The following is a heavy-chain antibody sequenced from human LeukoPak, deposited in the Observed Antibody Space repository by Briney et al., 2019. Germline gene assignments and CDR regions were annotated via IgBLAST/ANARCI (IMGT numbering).Heavy chain of an antibody. J-gene: IGHJ4*02. CDR2: IIPIFGTA. Sequence: SSVKVSCKASGGTFSSYAISWVRQAPGQGLEWMGGIIPIFGTANYAQKFQGRVTITADESTSTAYMELSSLRSEDTAVYYCASVMTPNRQLLHDYWGQGTLVTVSS. D-gene: IGHD2-2*01. CDR1: GGTFSSYA. V-gene: IGHV1-69*13. CDR3: ASVMTPNRQLLHDY.